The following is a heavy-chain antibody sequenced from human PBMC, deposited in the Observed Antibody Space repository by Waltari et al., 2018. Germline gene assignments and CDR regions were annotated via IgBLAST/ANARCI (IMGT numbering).Heavy chain of an antibody. J-gene: IGHJ3*02. V-gene: IGHV4-34*01. D-gene: IGHD3-22*01. CDR1: GGSFSGYY. CDR3: ARLPRGSVIIGAFDI. CDR2: INHSGST. Sequence: QVQLQQWGAGLLKPSETLSLTCAVYGGSFSGYYWSWIRQPPGKGLEWIGEINHSGSTNYNPSLKSRVTISVDTSKNQFSLRLSSVTAADTAIYYCARLPRGSVIIGAFDIWGQGTQVTVSS.